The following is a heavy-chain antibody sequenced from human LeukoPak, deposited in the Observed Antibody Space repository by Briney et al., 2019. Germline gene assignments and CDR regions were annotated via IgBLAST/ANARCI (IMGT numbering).Heavy chain of an antibody. D-gene: IGHD6-6*01. CDR3: ARQTPYHGPDIDSSYVSNWFDP. Sequence: GGSLRLSCAASGFDFSSYAFSWVRQAPGKGLEWVSAISGDGNYIYYADSVKGRFTVSRDNSQNILFLQMNSLRGEDTAISRCARQTPYHGPDIDSSYVSNWFDPGGQGTLVTVSS. CDR2: ISGDGNYI. CDR1: GFDFSSYA. V-gene: IGHV3-23*01. J-gene: IGHJ5*02.